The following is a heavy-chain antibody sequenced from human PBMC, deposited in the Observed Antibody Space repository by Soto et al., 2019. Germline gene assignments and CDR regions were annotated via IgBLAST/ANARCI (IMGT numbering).Heavy chain of an antibody. V-gene: IGHV3-21*01. CDR1: GFTLSNYH. J-gene: IGHJ4*02. D-gene: IGHD4-4*01. Sequence: GGSLRLSCAGSGFTLSNYHMNWVRQAPGKGLEWVSAISSSSRFIYYADSVEGRFTISRDNARNSLYLQMNSLRAEDTAVYYCAVTENSNILDYWGQGTLVTVSS. CDR2: ISSSSRFI. CDR3: AVTENSNILDY.